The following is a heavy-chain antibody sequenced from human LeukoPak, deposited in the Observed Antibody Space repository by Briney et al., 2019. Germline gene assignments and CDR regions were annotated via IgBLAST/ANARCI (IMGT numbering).Heavy chain of an antibody. CDR2: ISYDGSNK. CDR1: GFTFSSYS. D-gene: IGHD6-13*01. Sequence: GGSLRLSCAASGFTFSSYSMNWVRQAPGKGLEWVAVISYDGSNKYYADSVKGRFTISRDNSKNTLYLQMNSLRAEDTAVYYCARTRTSSSWYIDYWGQGTLVTVSS. CDR3: ARTRTSSSWYIDY. J-gene: IGHJ4*02. V-gene: IGHV3-30*03.